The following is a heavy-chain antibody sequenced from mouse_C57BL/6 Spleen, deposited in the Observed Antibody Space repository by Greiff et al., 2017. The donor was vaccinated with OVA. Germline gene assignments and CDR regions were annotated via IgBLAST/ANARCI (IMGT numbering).Heavy chain of an antibody. CDR3: ARESYGNWYFYV. D-gene: IGHD2-1*01. J-gene: IGHJ1*03. V-gene: IGHV5-4*01. CDR1: GFTFSSYA. Sequence: EVQGVESGGGLVKPGGSLKLSCAASGFTFSSYAMSWVRQTPEKRLEWVATISYGGSYTYYPNNLKGRFTISRYNAKNNLYLQMSHLKSEDTAMYYCARESYGNWYFYVWGTVTTVTVSS. CDR2: ISYGGSYT.